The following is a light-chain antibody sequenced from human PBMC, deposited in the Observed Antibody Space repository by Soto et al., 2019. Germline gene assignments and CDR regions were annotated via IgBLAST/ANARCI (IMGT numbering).Light chain of an antibody. V-gene: IGKV3-11*01. J-gene: IGKJ5*01. CDR3: QQRRDWPSIS. Sequence: EIVLTQSPATLSLSPGEGATLGCMASQIVRSYLLWYQQKPGQAPRIIISDASNRATGIPDRFSGSGSETDFTLTIRSLESEDSAVYSCQQRRDWPSISFGQGTRREIK. CDR2: DAS. CDR1: QIVRSY.